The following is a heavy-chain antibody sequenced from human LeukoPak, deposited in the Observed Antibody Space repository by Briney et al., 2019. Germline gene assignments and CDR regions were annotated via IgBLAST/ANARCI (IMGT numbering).Heavy chain of an antibody. CDR1: GFTFTSYW. V-gene: IGHV3-7*01. CDR2: IKQDGSTK. CDR3: ARIGYRSSSWDY. Sequence: PGGSLRLSCVASGFTFTSYWMSWVRQAPGEGVEWVANIKQDGSTKYYVDSLKGRFTISRDNAKNSVFLQMSGLRVEDTAVYYCARIGYRSSSWDYWGQGTLVTVPS. J-gene: IGHJ4*02. D-gene: IGHD6-6*01.